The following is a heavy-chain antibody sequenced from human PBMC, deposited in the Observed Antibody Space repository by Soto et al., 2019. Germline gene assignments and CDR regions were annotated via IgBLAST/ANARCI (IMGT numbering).Heavy chain of an antibody. J-gene: IGHJ4*02. D-gene: IGHD4-17*01. CDR3: ATFDYGDYVGGES. CDR2: ISYSGST. CDR1: GGSISSSSYY. V-gene: IGHV4-39*01. Sequence: QLQLQGSGPGLVKPSETLSLTCTVSGGSISSSSYYWGWIRQPPGKWLEWFGSISYSGSTYYNPSVKSRVTISVDTSKNQFSLKLSYVTAADTAVYYCATFDYGDYVGGESWGQGTLVTVSS.